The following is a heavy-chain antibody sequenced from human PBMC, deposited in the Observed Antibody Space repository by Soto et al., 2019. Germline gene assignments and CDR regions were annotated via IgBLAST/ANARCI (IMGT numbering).Heavy chain of an antibody. CDR3: AKVEANCGLEVPDY. D-gene: IGHD7-27*01. CDR1: GFTFSSYA. CDR2: ISGSGGST. V-gene: IGHV3-23*01. Sequence: EVQLLESGGGLVQPGGSLRLSCAASGFTFSSYAMSWVRQAPGKGLEWVSAISGSGGSTYYADSVKGRFTISRDNSKNTLYLQMNSLRAVDTAVYYSAKVEANCGLEVPDYCGQGTLVTVSS. J-gene: IGHJ4*02.